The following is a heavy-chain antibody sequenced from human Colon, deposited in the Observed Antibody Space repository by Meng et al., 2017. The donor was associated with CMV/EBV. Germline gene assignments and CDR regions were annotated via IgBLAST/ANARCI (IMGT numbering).Heavy chain of an antibody. CDR2: SIPILGTA. CDR3: ARASIAARLFAWFDP. Sequence: SVKVSCKASGGTISRFAINWVRQAPGQGLEWLGGSIPILGTANYAQKFQGRVTITTDESTSTAYMELSSLRSEDTAVYYCARASIAARLFAWFDPWGQGTLVTVSS. V-gene: IGHV1-69*05. D-gene: IGHD6-6*01. CDR1: GGTISRFA. J-gene: IGHJ5*02.